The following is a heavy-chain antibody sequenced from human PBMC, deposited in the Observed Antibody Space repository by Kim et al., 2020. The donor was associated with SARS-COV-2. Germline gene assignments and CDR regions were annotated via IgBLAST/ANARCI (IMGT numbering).Heavy chain of an antibody. Sequence: GGSLRLSCAASGFTFSAYYMSWIRQAPGKGLEWVSYISSSGSTIYYADSVKGRFTISRDNAKNSLYLQMNSLRAEDTAVYYCARVSGGSEPRGDGLGYWGHGTLVTLSS. D-gene: IGHD2-15*01. CDR2: ISSSGSTI. V-gene: IGHV3-11*01. CDR3: ARVSGGSEPRGDGLGY. J-gene: IGHJ4*01. CDR1: GFTFSAYY.